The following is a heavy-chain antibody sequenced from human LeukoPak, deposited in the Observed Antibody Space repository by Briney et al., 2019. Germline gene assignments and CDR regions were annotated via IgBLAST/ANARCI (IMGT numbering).Heavy chain of an antibody. V-gene: IGHV3-7*01. CDR2: IKEDGSEK. J-gene: IGHJ4*02. Sequence: GGSLRLSCAASGFTFSRSWMSWVRQAPGKGLKWVANIKEDGSEKNYVDSVKGRFTISRDNTKNSLFLQMNSLRVEDTAVYYCARDAGWNRFDYWGQGTLVTVSS. D-gene: IGHD1-1*01. CDR1: GFTFSRSW. CDR3: ARDAGWNRFDY.